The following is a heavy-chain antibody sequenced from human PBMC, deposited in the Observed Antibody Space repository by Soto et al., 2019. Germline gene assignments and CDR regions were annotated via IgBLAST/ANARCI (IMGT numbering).Heavy chain of an antibody. D-gene: IGHD1-26*01. CDR3: ARDTWSGSRTPDYYGMDV. V-gene: IGHV3-33*01. Sequence: GGSLRLSCAASGFTFSSYGMHWVRQAPGKGLEWVAVIWYDGSNKYYAHPVKGRFTISRDNSKNTLYLQMNSLRAEDTAVYYCARDTWSGSRTPDYYGMDVWGQGTTVTVSS. CDR1: GFTFSSYG. CDR2: IWYDGSNK. J-gene: IGHJ6*02.